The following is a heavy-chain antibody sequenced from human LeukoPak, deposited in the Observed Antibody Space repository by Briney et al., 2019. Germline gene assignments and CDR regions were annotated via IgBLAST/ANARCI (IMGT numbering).Heavy chain of an antibody. V-gene: IGHV1-69*05. CDR2: IIPIFGTA. CDR3: ARDNSRFGEMYYYMDV. CDR1: GGTFSSYA. D-gene: IGHD3-10*01. Sequence: SVKVSCKASGGTFSSYAISWVRQAPGQGLEWMGRIIPIFGTANYAQKFQGRVTITTDESTSTAYMELSSLRSEDTAVYYCARDNSRFGEMYYYMDVWGKGATVTVSS. J-gene: IGHJ6*03.